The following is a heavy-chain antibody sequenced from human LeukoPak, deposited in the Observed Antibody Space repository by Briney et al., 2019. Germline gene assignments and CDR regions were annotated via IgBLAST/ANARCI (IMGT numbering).Heavy chain of an antibody. CDR1: GYSISSGYY. CDR2: IYHSGST. Sequence: PSETLSLTCAVSGYSISSGYYWGWIRQPPGKGLEWIGSIYHSGSTYYNPSLKSRVTISVDTSKNQFSLKLSSVTAADTAVYYCARLFYGSGKGYYFDYWGQGTLVTVSS. D-gene: IGHD3-10*01. J-gene: IGHJ4*02. CDR3: ARLFYGSGKGYYFDY. V-gene: IGHV4-38-2*01.